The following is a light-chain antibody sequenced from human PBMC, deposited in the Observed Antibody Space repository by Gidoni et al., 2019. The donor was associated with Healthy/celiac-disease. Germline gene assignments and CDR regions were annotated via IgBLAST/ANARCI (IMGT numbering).Light chain of an antibody. CDR2: AAS. V-gene: IGKV1-39*01. J-gene: IGKJ1*01. Sequence: DIQLTPSPSSLSASVGDRVTITCRASQSISSYLNWYQQKPGKAPKRLIYAASSLQSGVPSRFSGSGSGTDFTLTISSLQPEDFATYYCQQSYSTPQTFGQGTKVEIK. CDR1: QSISSY. CDR3: QQSYSTPQT.